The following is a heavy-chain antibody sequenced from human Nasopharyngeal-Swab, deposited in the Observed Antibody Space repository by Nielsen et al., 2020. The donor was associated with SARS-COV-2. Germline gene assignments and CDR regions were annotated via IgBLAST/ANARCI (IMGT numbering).Heavy chain of an antibody. CDR3: AREGHWYFDL. V-gene: IGHV1-3*01. J-gene: IGHJ2*01. CDR1: GYTFTSYA. CDR2: INASNGNT. Sequence: ASVKVSCKASGYTFTSYAMHWVRQAPGQRLEWMGWINASNGNTKYSQKFQGRVTITRDTSASTAYMELSSLRSEDTAVYYCAREGHWYFDLWGRGTLVTVSS.